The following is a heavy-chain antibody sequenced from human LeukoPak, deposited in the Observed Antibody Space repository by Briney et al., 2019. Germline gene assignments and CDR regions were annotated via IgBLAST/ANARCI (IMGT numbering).Heavy chain of an antibody. CDR1: GGSFSGYY. CDR3: ARWYPVSIAAAGTWFDP. V-gene: IGHV4-34*01. J-gene: IGHJ5*02. Sequence: SETLSLTCAVYGGSFSGYYWSWIRQPPGKGLEWIGEINHSGSTNYNPSLKSRVTISVDTSKNQFSLKLSSVTAADTAVYYCARWYPVSIAAAGTWFDPWGQGTLVTVSS. CDR2: INHSGST. D-gene: IGHD6-13*01.